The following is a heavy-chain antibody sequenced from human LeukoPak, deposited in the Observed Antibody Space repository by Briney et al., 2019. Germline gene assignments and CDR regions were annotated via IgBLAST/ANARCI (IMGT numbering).Heavy chain of an antibody. Sequence: SETLSLTCTVSGGSISSYYWSWIRQPAGKGLEWIGRIYTSGSTNYNPSLKSRVTMSVDTSKNQFSLKLSSVTAADTAVYYCARGSSSWPYYYYYYMDVWGKGTTVTVSS. CDR3: ARGSSSWPYYYYYYMDV. CDR1: GGSISSYY. CDR2: IYTSGST. J-gene: IGHJ6*03. V-gene: IGHV4-4*07. D-gene: IGHD6-13*01.